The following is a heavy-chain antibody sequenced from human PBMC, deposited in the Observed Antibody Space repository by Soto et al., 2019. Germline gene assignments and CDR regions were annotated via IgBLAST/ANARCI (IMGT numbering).Heavy chain of an antibody. Sequence: SETLSLACHFADGYISMFYCGWLRPPDGKGLEWIGRIYSGGRNNYNPSLKSRVTISVDKSKNQFSLRLSSVPDADTALYYCARGSSRWDYWGQRTMV. CDR2: IYSGGRN. J-gene: IGHJ4*02. D-gene: IGHD6-13*01. CDR3: ARGSSRWDY. V-gene: IGHV4-4*07. CDR1: DGYISMFY.